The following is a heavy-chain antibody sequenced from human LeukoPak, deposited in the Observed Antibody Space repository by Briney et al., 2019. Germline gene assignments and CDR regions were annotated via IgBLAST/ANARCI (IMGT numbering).Heavy chain of an antibody. CDR2: ISYDGSNK. CDR3: AKDLSGPWGYIIVATAYYYYGMDV. Sequence: GGSLRLSCAASGFTFSSYGMHWVRQAPGKGLEWVAVISYDGSNKYYTDSVKGRFTISRDNSKNTLYLQMNSLRAEDTAVDYCAKDLSGPWGYIIVATAYYYYGMDVWGQGTTVTVSS. D-gene: IGHD5-12*01. CDR1: GFTFSSYG. V-gene: IGHV3-30*18. J-gene: IGHJ6*02.